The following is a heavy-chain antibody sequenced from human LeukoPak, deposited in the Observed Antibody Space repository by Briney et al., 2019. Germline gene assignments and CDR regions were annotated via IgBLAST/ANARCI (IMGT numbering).Heavy chain of an antibody. Sequence: PSETLSLTGTGSGGSISSFYWSWIRQPAGKALEWIGRIYTSGSTNYNPSLKSRVTMSVDTSKNQFSLKLGSVTAADTAVYYCASEYYYDTSGYYSLASWGQGHLVTVSS. CDR1: GGSISSFY. V-gene: IGHV4-4*07. CDR2: IYTSGST. D-gene: IGHD3-22*01. CDR3: ASEYYYDTSGYYSLAS. J-gene: IGHJ4*02.